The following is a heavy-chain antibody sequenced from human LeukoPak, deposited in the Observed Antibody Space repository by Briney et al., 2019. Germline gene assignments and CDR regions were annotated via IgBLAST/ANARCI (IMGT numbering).Heavy chain of an antibody. CDR2: INHSGST. CDR1: GGSLSGYY. CDR3: ARYSSRYCSGGSCPRANFDY. Sequence: WEALSLTCAVYGGSLSGYYWSWIRQPPGKGLEWIGEINHSGSTNYNPPLKSRVTISVDTSKNQFSLKLSSVTAADTAVYYCARYSSRYCSGGSCPRANFDYWGQGTLVTVSS. J-gene: IGHJ4*02. D-gene: IGHD2-15*01. V-gene: IGHV4-34*01.